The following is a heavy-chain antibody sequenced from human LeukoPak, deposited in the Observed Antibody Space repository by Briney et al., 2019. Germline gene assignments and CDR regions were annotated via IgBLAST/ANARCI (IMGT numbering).Heavy chain of an antibody. D-gene: IGHD3-10*01. CDR3: ATSPRKWFGEFVSDY. J-gene: IGHJ4*02. Sequence: RPSETLSLTCTVSGYSISSGYYWGWIRQPPGKGLEWIGYIYYSGSTNYNPSLKSRVTISVDTSKNQFSLKLSSVTAADTAVYYCATSPRKWFGEFVSDYWGQGTLVTVSS. CDR1: GYSISSGYY. V-gene: IGHV4-61*01. CDR2: IYYSGST.